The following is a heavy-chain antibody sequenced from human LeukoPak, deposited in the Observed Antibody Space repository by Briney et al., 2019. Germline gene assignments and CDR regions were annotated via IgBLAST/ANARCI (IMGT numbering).Heavy chain of an antibody. Sequence: SETLSLTCTVSGGSISSYYWSWIRQPPGKGLEWIGEISHSGSTNYNPSLKSRVTISVDTSKNQFSLKLSSVTAADTAVYYCARGLGSLPFDYWGQGTLVTVSS. J-gene: IGHJ4*02. V-gene: IGHV4-34*01. CDR3: ARGLGSLPFDY. D-gene: IGHD2-15*01. CDR2: ISHSGST. CDR1: GGSISSYY.